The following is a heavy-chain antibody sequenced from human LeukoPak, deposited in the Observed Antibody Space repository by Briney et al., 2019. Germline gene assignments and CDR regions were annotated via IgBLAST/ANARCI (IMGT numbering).Heavy chain of an antibody. D-gene: IGHD5-24*01. V-gene: IGHV3-66*01. CDR3: ARDPTRDGYNYGKFDY. Sequence: GGSLRLSCAASGLTVTRNYINWVRQAPGKGLEWVSVIHSGGRTYYADSVKGRFTISRDISKNMVYLQMNSLRAGETAVYYCARDPTRDGYNYGKFDYWGQGTLVTVSS. CDR2: IHSGGRT. CDR1: GLTVTRNY. J-gene: IGHJ4*02.